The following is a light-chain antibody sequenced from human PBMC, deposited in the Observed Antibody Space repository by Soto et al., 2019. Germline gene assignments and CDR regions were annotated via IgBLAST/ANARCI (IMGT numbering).Light chain of an antibody. CDR3: ETWDSNTHTV. Sequence: QSALTQSSSASASLGSSVKLTCTLSSGHNTYTIAWHQQQPGKAPRYLMKLERSGSYDKGSGVPDRFSGSSSGADRYLTISNLQSEDEADYYCETWDSNTHTVFGGGTQLTVL. CDR2: LERSGSY. J-gene: IGLJ7*01. CDR1: SGHNTYT. V-gene: IGLV4-60*03.